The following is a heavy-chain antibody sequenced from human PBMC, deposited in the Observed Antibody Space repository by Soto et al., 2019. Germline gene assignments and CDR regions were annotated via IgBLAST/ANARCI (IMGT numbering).Heavy chain of an antibody. CDR3: ARELDRSSWSPCLPI. CDR2: INPSGDSR. J-gene: IGHJ3*02. V-gene: IGHV1-46*03. D-gene: IGHD6-13*01. CDR1: QFNFSDYF. Sequence: ALVKVSCKSSQFNFSDYFIHLVRQAPGQGHKRIRIINPSGDSRNYAQKLQSLVTMTSDKSINTAYMEQSRLRSGYMAVYYGARELDRSSWSPCLPIWGQGTMVTVSS.